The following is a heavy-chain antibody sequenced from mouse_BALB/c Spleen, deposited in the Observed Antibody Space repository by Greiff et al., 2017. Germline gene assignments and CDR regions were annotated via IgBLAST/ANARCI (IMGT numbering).Heavy chain of an antibody. CDR2: IYPGDGDT. CDR1: GYTFTSYW. D-gene: IGHD2-12*01. V-gene: IGHV1-87*01. CDR3: ARSYDPYAMDY. J-gene: IGHJ4*01. Sequence: QVQLKQSGAELARPGASVKLSCKASGYTFTSYWMQWVKQRPGQGLEWIGAIYPGDGDTRYTQKFKGKATLTADKSSSTAYMQLSSLASEDSAVYYCARSYDPYAMDYWGQGTSVTVSS.